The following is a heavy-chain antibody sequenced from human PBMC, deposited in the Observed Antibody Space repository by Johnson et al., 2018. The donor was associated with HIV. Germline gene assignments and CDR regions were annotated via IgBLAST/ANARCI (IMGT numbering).Heavy chain of an antibody. V-gene: IGHV3-7*03. CDR3: ARDAVARAFDI. D-gene: IGHD6-19*01. CDR2: IKQDGSEK. Sequence: VQLVESGGGVVRPGGSLRLSCAASGFTFDDYGMSWVRQAPGKGLEWVANIKQDGSEKYYVDSVKGRFTISRDNAKNSLYLQMNSLRAEDTAVYYCARDAVARAFDIWGQGTMVTVSS. CDR1: GFTFDDYG. J-gene: IGHJ3*02.